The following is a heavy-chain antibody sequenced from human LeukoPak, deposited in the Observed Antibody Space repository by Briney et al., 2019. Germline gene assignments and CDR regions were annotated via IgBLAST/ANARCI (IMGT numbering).Heavy chain of an antibody. J-gene: IGHJ4*02. CDR2: VGRTYNREST. Sequence: SQTLSLTCTVSGGSIGSGTYYWNWIRQPAGKGLEWIGRVGRTYNRESTNYNPSLKSPVTLSLDTSKNQFSLKLSSVTAADTAVYYCARVASGSYIGLDYWGQGALVTVSS. CDR3: ARVASGSYIGLDY. D-gene: IGHD1-26*01. V-gene: IGHV4-61*02. CDR1: GGSIGSGTYY.